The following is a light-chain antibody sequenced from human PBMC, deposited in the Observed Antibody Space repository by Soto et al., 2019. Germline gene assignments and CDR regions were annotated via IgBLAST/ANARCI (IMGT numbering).Light chain of an antibody. V-gene: IGKV1-13*02. CDR1: QGISSA. Sequence: AIQLTQSPSSLSASVGDRVTITCRASQGISSAFAWYQQKLGKVPKLLIYDASSLESGVPSRFTGSGSGTDFTLTISSLQPEDFATYYCQQFDTYPLTFGQGTRLEIK. CDR2: DAS. J-gene: IGKJ5*01. CDR3: QQFDTYPLT.